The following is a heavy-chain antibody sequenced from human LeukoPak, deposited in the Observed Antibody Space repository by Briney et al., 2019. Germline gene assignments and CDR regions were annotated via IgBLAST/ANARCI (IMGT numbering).Heavy chain of an antibody. J-gene: IGHJ4*02. V-gene: IGHV1-46*01. CDR2: INPSGGST. CDR3: ARAVRIVGANPLLGPFEYYFDY. D-gene: IGHD1-26*01. Sequence: ASVKVSCKASRYTFTSYYMHWVRQAPGQGLEWMGIINPSGGSTSYAQKFQGRVTMTRDTSVSTAYMYLNSLRSEDTAVYFCARAVRIVGANPLLGPFEYYFDYWGQGTLVTVSS. CDR1: RYTFTSYY.